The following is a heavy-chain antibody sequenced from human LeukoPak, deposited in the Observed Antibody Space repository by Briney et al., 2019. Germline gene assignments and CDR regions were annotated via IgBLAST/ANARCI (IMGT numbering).Heavy chain of an antibody. D-gene: IGHD2-2*02. CDR1: GFTFINYG. J-gene: IGHJ4*02. CDR3: AKRYCSTTSCYKRYGSGSYFFDY. Sequence: GGSLRLSCVVSGFTFINYGMSWVRQAPGKGLEWVSTIRASGDRTYYAESVKGRFTISRDNSKNTLYLRMNSLRAEDTAVYYCAKRYCSTTSCYKRYGSGSYFFDYWGQGTLVTVSS. V-gene: IGHV3-23*01. CDR2: IRASGDRT.